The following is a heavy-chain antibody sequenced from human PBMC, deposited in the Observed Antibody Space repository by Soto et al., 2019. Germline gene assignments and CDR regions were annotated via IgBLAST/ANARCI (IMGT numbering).Heavy chain of an antibody. CDR1: GGSISSYY. D-gene: IGHD5-18*01. CDR2: IYYSGST. CDR3: ARLEGDTGLFDY. V-gene: IGHV4-59*08. Sequence: SETLSLTCTVSGGSISSYYWSWIRQPPGKGLEWIGCIYYSGSTNYNPSLKSRVTISVDTSKNQFSLKLSSVTAADTAVYYCARLEGDTGLFDYWGQGTLVTVSS. J-gene: IGHJ4*02.